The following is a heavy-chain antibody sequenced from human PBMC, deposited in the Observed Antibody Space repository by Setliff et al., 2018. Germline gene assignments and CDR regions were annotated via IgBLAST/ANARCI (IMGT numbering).Heavy chain of an antibody. CDR1: GLPFSNSN. V-gene: IGHV3-21*01. D-gene: IGHD6-25*01. Sequence: GGSLRLSCVASGLPFSNSNMNWVRQAPGEGLEWVSSISSISNYIYYADSVKGRFTISRDNAKNSLYLQMNSLGAEDTAVYYCARSPANGGHDAFDIWGQGTMVTVSS. CDR2: ISSISNYI. J-gene: IGHJ3*02. CDR3: ARSPANGGHDAFDI.